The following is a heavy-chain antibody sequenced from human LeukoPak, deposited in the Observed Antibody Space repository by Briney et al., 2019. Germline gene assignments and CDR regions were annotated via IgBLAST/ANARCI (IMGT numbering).Heavy chain of an antibody. J-gene: IGHJ5*02. CDR2: INPNSGGT. CDR3: ARVDTAMVIDNWFDP. V-gene: IGHV1-2*02. D-gene: IGHD5-18*01. CDR1: GYTFTGYY. Sequence: ASVKVSCKASGYTFTGYYIHWVQQVPGQGLEWMGWINPNSGGTNYAQKFQGRVTMTRDTSISTAYMELSRLRSDDTAVYYCARVDTAMVIDNWFDPWGQGTLVTVSS.